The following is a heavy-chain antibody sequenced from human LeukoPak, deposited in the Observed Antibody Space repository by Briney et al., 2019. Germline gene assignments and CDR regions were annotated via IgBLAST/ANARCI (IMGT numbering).Heavy chain of an antibody. J-gene: IGHJ4*02. CDR3: ARDRGAGTNRYWNAYFDY. Sequence: SETLSLTCTVSGGSISSGSYYWSWIRQPAGKGLEWIGRIYTSGSTNYNPSLKSRVTISVDTSKNQFSLRLSSVTAADTAVYYCARDRGAGTNRYWNAYFDYWGQGTLVTVSS. V-gene: IGHV4-61*02. D-gene: IGHD1-1*01. CDR2: IYTSGST. CDR1: GGSISSGSYY.